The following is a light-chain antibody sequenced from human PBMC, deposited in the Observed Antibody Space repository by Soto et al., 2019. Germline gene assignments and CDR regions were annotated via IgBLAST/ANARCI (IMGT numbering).Light chain of an antibody. CDR1: NSNIGNNY. V-gene: IGLV1-51*01. J-gene: IGLJ2*01. Sequence: QSVLTQPPSVSAAPGQKVTISCSGSNSNIGNNYVSWYQQLPGTAPNLLIYDNDVRPSGIPDRFSGSKSGTSATLDITGLQTGDEADYYCGTWDSSLSAVFGGGTKVTVL. CDR3: GTWDSSLSAV. CDR2: DND.